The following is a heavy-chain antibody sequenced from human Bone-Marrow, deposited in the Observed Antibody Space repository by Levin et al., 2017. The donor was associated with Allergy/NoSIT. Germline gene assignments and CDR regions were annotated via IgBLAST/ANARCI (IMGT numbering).Heavy chain of an antibody. CDR1: GSTFSGYY. Sequence: TGGSLRLSCKASGSTFSGYYIHWVRQAPGQGLEWMGRITPNTGGTNSAQKFRGRVTMTRDTSISTVYIELRNLRSDDTAVYYCARDRGENWFDPWGQGTLVTVSS. CDR2: ITPNTGGT. V-gene: IGHV1-2*06. CDR3: ARDRGENWFDP. J-gene: IGHJ5*02. D-gene: IGHD3-10*01.